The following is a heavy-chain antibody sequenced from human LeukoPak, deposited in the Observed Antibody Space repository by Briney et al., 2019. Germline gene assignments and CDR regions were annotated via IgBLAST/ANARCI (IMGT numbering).Heavy chain of an antibody. V-gene: IGHV3-48*03. D-gene: IGHD4-17*01. Sequence: PGGSLRLSCAASGFTFSSYAMNWVRQAPGKGLEWVSYISSGGSTIYYADSVKGRFTISRDNAKNSLYLQMNSLRAEDTAVYYCARDNYGDNFIDYWGQGTLVTVSS. CDR2: ISSGGSTI. CDR3: ARDNYGDNFIDY. J-gene: IGHJ4*02. CDR1: GFTFSSYA.